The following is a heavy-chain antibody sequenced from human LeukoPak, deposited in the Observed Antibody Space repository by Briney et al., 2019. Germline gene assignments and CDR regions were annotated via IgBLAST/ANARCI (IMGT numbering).Heavy chain of an antibody. J-gene: IGHJ4*02. CDR3: VRVKGERGCFKYYFDS. V-gene: IGHV3-21*06. CDR2: ISRGGDYI. CDR1: GFTFSSYG. Sequence: PGGSLRLSCEASGFTFSSYGINWVRQAPGKGLEWVSSISRGGDYIYYADSVKGRFTTSRDNAKNSLYLQMNSLTAEDTAIYYCVRVKGERGCFKYYFDSWGQGTLVTVSS. D-gene: IGHD2-15*01.